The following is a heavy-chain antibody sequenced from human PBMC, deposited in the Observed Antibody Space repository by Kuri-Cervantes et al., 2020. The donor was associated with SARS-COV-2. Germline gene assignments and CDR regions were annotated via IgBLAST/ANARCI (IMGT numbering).Heavy chain of an antibody. V-gene: IGHV4-38-2*02. CDR3: ARHFGGSGSYSVPFDAFDI. J-gene: IGHJ3*02. CDR1: GYSISSGYY. Sequence: ESLKISCTVSGYSISSGYYWGWIRQPPGKGLEWIGSIYHSGSTYYNPSLKSRVTISVDTSKNQFSLKLSSVTAADTAVYYRARHFGGSGSYSVPFDAFDIWGQGTVVTVSS. D-gene: IGHD3-10*01. CDR2: IYHSGST.